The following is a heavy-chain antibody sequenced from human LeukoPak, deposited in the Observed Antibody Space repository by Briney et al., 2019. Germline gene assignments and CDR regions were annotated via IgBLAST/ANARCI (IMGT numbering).Heavy chain of an antibody. J-gene: IGHJ4*02. CDR1: GYTFTGYY. CDR3: ARLYYYDSSGYSLDY. D-gene: IGHD3-22*01. V-gene: IGHV1-2*02. Sequence: ASVKVSCEASGYTFTGYYMHWVRQAPGQGLEWMGWINPNSGGTNYAQKFQGRVTMTRDTSISTAYMELSRLRSDDTAVYYCARLYYYDSSGYSLDYWGQGTLVTVSS. CDR2: INPNSGGT.